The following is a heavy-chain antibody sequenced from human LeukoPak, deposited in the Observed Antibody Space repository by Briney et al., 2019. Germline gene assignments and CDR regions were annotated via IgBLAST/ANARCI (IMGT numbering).Heavy chain of an antibody. CDR1: GFSFSSYA. J-gene: IGHJ4*02. CDR3: ARGISFSSSWPFDH. V-gene: IGHV3-64*01. D-gene: IGHD2-2*01. Sequence: GGSLRLSCAASGFSFSSYAMYWVRQAPGKGLEYVSAISGNGFNTNYANSVKGRFTISRDNSNGTLFLQMGSLSAEDMAVYYCARGISFSSSWPFDHWGQGTLVTVSS. CDR2: ISGNGFNT.